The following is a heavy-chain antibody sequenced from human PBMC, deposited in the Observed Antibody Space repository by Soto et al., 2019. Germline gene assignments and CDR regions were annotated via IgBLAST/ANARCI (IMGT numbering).Heavy chain of an antibody. D-gene: IGHD5-18*01. V-gene: IGHV1-18*01. J-gene: IGHJ6*03. Sequence: QVQLVQSGAEVKKPGASVKVSCKASGYTFTSYGISWVRQAPGQGLEWMGWISAYNGNTNYAQKPQGKVTINNDPSPGTAYMELRSLRSDDTAVYYCARDRSPPHYSYGYDFFYYYYMDVWGQGTTVTVSS. CDR3: ARDRSPPHYSYGYDFFYYYYMDV. CDR1: GYTFTSYG. CDR2: ISAYNGNT.